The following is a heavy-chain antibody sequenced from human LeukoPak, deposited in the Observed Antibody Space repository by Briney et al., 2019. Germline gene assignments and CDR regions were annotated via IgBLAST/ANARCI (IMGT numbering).Heavy chain of an antibody. J-gene: IGHJ4*02. V-gene: IGHV1-18*01. CDR3: ARDRCSSTSCYSSGVDY. D-gene: IGHD2-2*02. CDR2: ISAYNGNT. Sequence: ASVKVSCKASGYTFTSYGISWVRQAPGQGLERMGWISAYNGNTNYAQKLQGRVTMTTDTSTSTAYMELRSLRSDDTAVYYCARDRCSSTSCYSSGVDYWGQGTLVTVSS. CDR1: GYTFTSYG.